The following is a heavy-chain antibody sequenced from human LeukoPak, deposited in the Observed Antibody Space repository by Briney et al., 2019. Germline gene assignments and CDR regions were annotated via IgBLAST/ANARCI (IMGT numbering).Heavy chain of an antibody. CDR2: IRYDGSNK. J-gene: IGHJ4*02. D-gene: IGHD4-17*01. Sequence: GGSLRLSCAASGFTFSSYGMHWVRQDPGKGLEWVAFIRYDGSNKHYADSVKGRFSISRDNYKNMLDLQMNSLRAEDTAVYYCAKVVEDYGDYGVVDYWGQGTLVTVSS. V-gene: IGHV3-30*02. CDR3: AKVVEDYGDYGVVDY. CDR1: GFTFSSYG.